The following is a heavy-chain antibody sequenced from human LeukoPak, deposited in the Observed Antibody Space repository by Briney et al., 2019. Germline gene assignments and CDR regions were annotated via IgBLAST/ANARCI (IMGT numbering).Heavy chain of an antibody. CDR2: ISGSGGST. CDR3: HYGDYGKYYFDY. J-gene: IGHJ4*02. V-gene: IGHV3-23*01. Sequence: PGGSLRLSCAASGFTFSSYAMSWVRQATGKGLEWVSAISGSGGSTYYADSVKGRVTISRDNSKNTLYLQMNSLRAEDTAVYYCHYGDYGKYYFDYWGQGTLVTVSS. D-gene: IGHD4-17*01. CDR1: GFTFSSYA.